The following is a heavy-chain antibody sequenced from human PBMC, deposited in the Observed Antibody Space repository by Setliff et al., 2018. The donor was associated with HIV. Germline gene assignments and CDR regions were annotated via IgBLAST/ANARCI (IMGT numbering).Heavy chain of an antibody. CDR3: ARDDYLDGR. CDR1: GFTFENFG. Sequence: GGSLRLSCTVSGFTFENFGLHWVRQAPGRGLEWVSSVIRGGHNTFYADSVKGRFTISRDNSKDTLYLQMSGLTAEDTAIYYCARDDYLDGRWGQGTMVTVSS. CDR2: VIRGGHNT. D-gene: IGHD4-17*01. J-gene: IGHJ4*02. V-gene: IGHV3-NL1*01.